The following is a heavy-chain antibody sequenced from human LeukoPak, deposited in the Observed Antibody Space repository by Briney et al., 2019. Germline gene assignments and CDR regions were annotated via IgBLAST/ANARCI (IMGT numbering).Heavy chain of an antibody. CDR2: IYSGGST. J-gene: IGHJ4*02. D-gene: IGHD2-21*02. CDR3: ARANRGGDCPIDY. V-gene: IGHV3-53*01. Sequence: GGSLRLSCAASGFTVSSNYMSWVRQAPGKGLEWVSVIYSGGSTYYADSVKGRFTISRDKSKNTLYLQMNSLRVEDTAVYYCARANRGGDCPIDYWGQGTLVTVSS. CDR1: GFTVSSNY.